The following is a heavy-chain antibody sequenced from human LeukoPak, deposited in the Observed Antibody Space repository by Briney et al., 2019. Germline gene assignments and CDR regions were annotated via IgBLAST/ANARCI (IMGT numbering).Heavy chain of an antibody. D-gene: IGHD3-10*01. CDR3: ARVNRGGLLDI. J-gene: IGHJ3*02. CDR2: INESDDT. V-gene: IGHV4-4*02. CDR1: GDSVTGNHW. Sequence: ASETLSLTCAVSGDSVTGNHWWSWVRQSPGKGLEWLGEINESDDTFYNPSVKSRVTILLDKSRNQFSLTLTSVTAADTARYHCARVNRGGLLDIWGQGTMVSVSS.